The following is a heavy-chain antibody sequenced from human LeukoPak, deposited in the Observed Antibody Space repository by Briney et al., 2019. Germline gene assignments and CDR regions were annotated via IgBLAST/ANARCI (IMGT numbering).Heavy chain of an antibody. D-gene: IGHD3-16*01. V-gene: IGHV4-59*01. CDR1: GGSFSTCY. CDR2: IYYSGST. J-gene: IGHJ4*02. CDR3: VRAVISFGGVTAKGFDC. Sequence: SETLSLTCTVSGGSFSTCYWSWIRQPPGKGLEWIGYIYYSGSTDYNPSLKSRVTMSVDTSKNQFSLKLKYVTAADTAVYYCVRAVISFGGVTAKGFDCWGQGTLVTISS.